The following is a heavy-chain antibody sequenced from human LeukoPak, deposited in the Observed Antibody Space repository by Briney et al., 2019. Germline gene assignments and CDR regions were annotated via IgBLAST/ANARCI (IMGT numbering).Heavy chain of an antibody. D-gene: IGHD6-13*01. Sequence: PGGSLRLSCAASGFTFSSYAMHWVRQAPGKGLEWVAVISYDGSNKYYADSVKGRFTISRDNAKNSLYLQMNSLRAEDTAVYYCARYVGIAAAGVNMDVWGQGTTVTVSS. CDR1: GFTFSSYA. J-gene: IGHJ6*02. CDR3: ARYVGIAAAGVNMDV. CDR2: ISYDGSNK. V-gene: IGHV3-30-3*01.